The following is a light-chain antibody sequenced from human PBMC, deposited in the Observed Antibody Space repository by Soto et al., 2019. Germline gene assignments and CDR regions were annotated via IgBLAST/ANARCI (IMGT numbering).Light chain of an antibody. CDR2: GAS. CDR1: PSVSSSY. CDR3: QQYGSSLIT. Sequence: IELTPAPGALSFSPGARASLSWRASPSVSSSYLAWYQQKPGQAPRLLIYGASSRATGIPDRFSGSGSGTDFTLTISRLEPEDFAVYYCQQYGSSLITFGQGTRLEIK. J-gene: IGKJ5*01. V-gene: IGKV3-20*01.